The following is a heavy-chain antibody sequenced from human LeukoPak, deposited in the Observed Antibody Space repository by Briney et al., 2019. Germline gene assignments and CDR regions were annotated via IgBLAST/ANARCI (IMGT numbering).Heavy chain of an antibody. CDR2: IYPGDSDT. V-gene: IGHV5-51*01. J-gene: IGHJ5*02. CDR3: ARRTRNCTNGICYTSWFDP. D-gene: IGHD2-8*01. Sequence: GESLKISCKGSGYSFTNYWIGWVRQMPGKGLEWMGIIYPGDSDTRYSPSFQGQVTISADKSISTAYLQWSSLKASDTAMYYCARRTRNCTNGICYTSWFDPWGQGTLVTVSS. CDR1: GYSFTNYW.